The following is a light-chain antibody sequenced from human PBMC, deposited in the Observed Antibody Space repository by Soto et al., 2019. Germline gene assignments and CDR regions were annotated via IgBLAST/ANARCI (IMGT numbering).Light chain of an antibody. CDR1: QDIRND. J-gene: IGKJ1*01. CDR3: QQYSSYSRT. Sequence: AIQMTQFPSSLSASVRDRVTVTCRASQDIRNDLGWYQQKPGTAPKLLIYDASSLESGVPSRFSGSGSGTEFTLTISSLQPDDYATYYCQQYSSYSRTFGQGTKVDI. V-gene: IGKV1-13*02. CDR2: DAS.